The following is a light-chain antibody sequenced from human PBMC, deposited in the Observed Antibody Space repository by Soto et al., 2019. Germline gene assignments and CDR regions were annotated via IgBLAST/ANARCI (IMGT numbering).Light chain of an antibody. J-gene: IGKJ1*01. CDR3: QQFGRSPPSWT. Sequence: ETVLTQSPGTLSLSPGERATLSCRASQSVSSNYLAWYQQKPGQAPRLLMYGASTRATGIPDRFSGSGSGTDFPLTISRLEPEDLAVYYCQQFGRSPPSWTFGQGTKVEIK. V-gene: IGKV3-20*01. CDR2: GAS. CDR1: QSVSSNY.